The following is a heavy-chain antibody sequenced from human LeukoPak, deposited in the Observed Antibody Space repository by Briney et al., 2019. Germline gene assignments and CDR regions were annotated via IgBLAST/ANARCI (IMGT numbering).Heavy chain of an antibody. CDR3: TRDRGAYNLYDY. D-gene: IGHD1-1*01. Sequence: GVSLRLSCTASVYTFRDYSMSWIRKAPWKGLEWVGFIRSKAYGETADYAASVKGRFTISRDDSKAIAYLQMNSLKTEDTAVYHCTRDRGAYNLYDYWGQGTLVTVSS. V-gene: IGHV3-49*03. CDR1: VYTFRDYS. J-gene: IGHJ4*02. CDR2: IRSKAYGETA.